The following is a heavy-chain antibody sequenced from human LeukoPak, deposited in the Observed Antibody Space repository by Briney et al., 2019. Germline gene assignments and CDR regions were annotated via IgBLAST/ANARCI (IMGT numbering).Heavy chain of an antibody. CDR2: IKQDESEK. J-gene: IGHJ4*02. V-gene: IGHV3-7*01. CDR3: ARDLYGDYALFDY. Sequence: PGGSLRLSCAASGFTFSSYWMSWVRQAPGKGLEWVANIKQDESEKYYVDSVKGRFTISRDNAKNSLYLQMNSLRAEDTAVYYCARDLYGDYALFDYWGQGTLVTVSS. CDR1: GFTFSSYW. D-gene: IGHD4-17*01.